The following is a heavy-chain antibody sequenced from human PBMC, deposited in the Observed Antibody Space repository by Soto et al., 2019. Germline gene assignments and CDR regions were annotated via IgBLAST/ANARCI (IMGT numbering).Heavy chain of an antibody. CDR1: GFTFSSYG. D-gene: IGHD3-9*01. CDR3: AKSGLVIDY. CDR2: ISYDGSNK. Sequence: QVQLVESGGGVVQRGRSLRLSCAASGFTFSSYGMHWVRQAPGKGLEWVAVISYDGSNKYYADSVKGRFTISRDNSKNTLYVQMNSLRAEDTAVYYCAKSGLVIDYWGQGTLVTVSS. V-gene: IGHV3-30*18. J-gene: IGHJ4*02.